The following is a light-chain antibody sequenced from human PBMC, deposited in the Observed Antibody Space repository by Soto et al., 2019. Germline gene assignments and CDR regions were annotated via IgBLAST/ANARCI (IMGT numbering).Light chain of an antibody. CDR2: GAS. J-gene: IGKJ4*01. Sequence: EIVLTQSPGTLSLSPGERATLSCRASQSVSNTYLAWYQQKPGQAPRLLIYGASSRATGIPDRFSGSGSGTDFTLTISRLEPEDFAVYFCQQYGTSPGTFGGGTKVEIK. CDR3: QQYGTSPGT. V-gene: IGKV3-20*01. CDR1: QSVSNTY.